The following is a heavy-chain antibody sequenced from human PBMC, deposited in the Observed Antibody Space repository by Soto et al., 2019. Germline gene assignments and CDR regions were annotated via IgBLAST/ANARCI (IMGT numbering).Heavy chain of an antibody. CDR2: INHSGST. Sequence: SSETLSLTCAVYGGSFSGYYWSWIRQPPGKGLEWIGEINHSGSTNYNPSLKSRVTISVDTSKNQFSLKLSSVTAADTAVYYCARPPGYSSSWYPWGHYYGMDVWGKGTTVTVSS. D-gene: IGHD6-13*01. CDR1: GGSFSGYY. CDR3: ARPPGYSSSWYPWGHYYGMDV. V-gene: IGHV4-34*01. J-gene: IGHJ6*04.